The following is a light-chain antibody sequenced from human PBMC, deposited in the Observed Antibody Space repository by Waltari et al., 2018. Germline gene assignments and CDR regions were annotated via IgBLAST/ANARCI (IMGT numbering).Light chain of an antibody. V-gene: IGKV1-5*01. J-gene: IGKJ4*01. CDR2: DAS. CDR3: QQYNSYSALT. Sequence: DIQMTQSPSTLSASVGDRVTITCRASQSISSWLAWYQQKPGKAPKLLIYDASSLESGVPSRFSGSGSGTEFTLTISSLQSDDFATYYCQQYNSYSALTFGGGTKVEIK. CDR1: QSISSW.